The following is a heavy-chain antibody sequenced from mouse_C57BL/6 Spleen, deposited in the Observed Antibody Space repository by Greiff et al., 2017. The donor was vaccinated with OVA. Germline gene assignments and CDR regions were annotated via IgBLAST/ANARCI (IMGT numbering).Heavy chain of an antibody. D-gene: IGHD2-4*01. J-gene: IGHJ2*01. CDR1: GFTFSSYG. Sequence: EVHLVESGGDLVKPGGSLKLSCAASGFTFSSYGMSWVRQTPDKRLEWVATISSGGSYTYYPDSVKGRFTISRDNAKNTLYLQMSSLKSEDTAMYYCARHEGLRLDDWGQGTTLTVSS. CDR2: ISSGGSYT. V-gene: IGHV5-6*01. CDR3: ARHEGLRLDD.